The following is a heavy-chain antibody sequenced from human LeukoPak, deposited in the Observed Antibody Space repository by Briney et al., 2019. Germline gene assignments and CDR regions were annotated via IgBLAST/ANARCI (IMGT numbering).Heavy chain of an antibody. CDR1: GFPSSTAW. V-gene: IGHV3-7*01. CDR3: ARSGPEQWGSNFYFYMDV. Sequence: PGGSLTLSCAVSGFPSSTAWLTWVRQAPGKGLEWVADMRQDGSVKYYVDSVKGRFFISGDIAKNSVSLHMNRLSVEDTAVYYCARSGPEQWGSNFYFYMDVWGKGTTLTVSS. D-gene: IGHD1-26*01. J-gene: IGHJ6*03. CDR2: MRQDGSVK.